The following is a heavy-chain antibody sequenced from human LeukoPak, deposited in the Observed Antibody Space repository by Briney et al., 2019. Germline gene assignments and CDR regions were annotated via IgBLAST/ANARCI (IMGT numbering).Heavy chain of an antibody. CDR1: GFTFSSYW. D-gene: IGHD5-24*01. Sequence: GGSLRLSCAASGFTFSSYWMSWVRQAPGKGLEWVANIKQDGSEKYYVDSVKGRFTISRDNAKNSLYLQMNSLRAEDTAVYYCARVGPEMSQWPYYYMDVWRKGTTVTVSS. J-gene: IGHJ6*03. V-gene: IGHV3-7*01. CDR3: ARVGPEMSQWPYYYMDV. CDR2: IKQDGSEK.